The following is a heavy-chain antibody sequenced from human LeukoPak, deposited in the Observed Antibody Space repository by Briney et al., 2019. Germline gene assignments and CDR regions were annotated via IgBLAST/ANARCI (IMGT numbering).Heavy chain of an antibody. D-gene: IGHD5-12*01. CDR3: ATDPGGGS. J-gene: IGHJ4*02. V-gene: IGHV3-23*01. CDR2: IRDGGGNT. Sequence: GGSLRLSCAASGFSFSTNVLTWVRQAPGKGLEWVSAIRDGGGNTYYADSVKGRFTISRDSSSNTLYLQMNSLRAEDTAVYYCATDPGGGSWGQGTLVTVSS. CDR1: GFSFSTNV.